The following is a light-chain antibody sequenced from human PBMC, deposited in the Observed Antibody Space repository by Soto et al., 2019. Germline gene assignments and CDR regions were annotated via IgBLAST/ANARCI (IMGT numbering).Light chain of an antibody. J-gene: IGLJ1*01. CDR1: SSDVGGSRY. Sequence: HSALTKPASVSGSPGQAITISCTGTSSDVGGSRYVSWYQQHPGKAPKLIIYEVTDRPSGVSNRFSGSKSGNTASLTISGLQAEDEAEYYCSSYTNINTRACVFGTGTKVTVL. V-gene: IGLV2-14*01. CDR3: SSYTNINTRACV. CDR2: EVT.